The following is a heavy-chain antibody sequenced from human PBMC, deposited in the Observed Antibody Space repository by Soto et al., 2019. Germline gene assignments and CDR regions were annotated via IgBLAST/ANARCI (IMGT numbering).Heavy chain of an antibody. Sequence: SQTLSITCAISGDSVSSNSAAWNWIRQSPSRGLEWLGRTYYRSKGYKDYAISVKSRITINPDTSKNQFSLQLNSVTPEDTAVYYCARDSFLTGDEYYFDYLGQGTLVTVSS. CDR3: ARDSFLTGDEYYFDY. V-gene: IGHV6-1*01. J-gene: IGHJ4*02. D-gene: IGHD7-27*01. CDR2: TYYRSKGYK. CDR1: GDSVSSNSAA.